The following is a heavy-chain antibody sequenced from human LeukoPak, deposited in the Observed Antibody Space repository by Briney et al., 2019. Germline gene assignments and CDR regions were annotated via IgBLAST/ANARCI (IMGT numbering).Heavy chain of an antibody. V-gene: IGHV3-74*01. J-gene: IGHJ6*02. D-gene: IGHD5-18*01. Sequence: GGSLRLSCAASGFTFTTYWMHWVRQAPGKGLVWVPHISSDGSITSYADSVKGRFTISRDNAKNTLYLQMNSLRAEDTAVYYCARDAVDTANAVWGQGTTVTVSS. CDR1: GFTFTTYW. CDR3: ARDAVDTANAV. CDR2: ISSDGSIT.